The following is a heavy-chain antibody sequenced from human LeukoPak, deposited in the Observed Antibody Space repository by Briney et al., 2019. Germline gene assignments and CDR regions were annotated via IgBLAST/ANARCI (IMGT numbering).Heavy chain of an antibody. J-gene: IGHJ4*02. CDR1: GYTLTELS. Sequence: ASVKVSCKVSGYTLTELSMNWVRQAPGKGLEWMGGFDPEDGETIYAQKFQGRVTMTEDTSTDTAYMELSSLRSEDTAVYYCATGPWSSGWQGDYWGQGTLVTVSS. CDR2: FDPEDGET. V-gene: IGHV1-24*01. CDR3: ATGPWSSGWQGDY. D-gene: IGHD6-19*01.